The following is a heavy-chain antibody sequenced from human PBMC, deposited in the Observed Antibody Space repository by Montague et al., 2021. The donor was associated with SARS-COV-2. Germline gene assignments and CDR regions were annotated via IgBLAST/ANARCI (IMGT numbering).Heavy chain of an antibody. CDR2: IYPGDSGT. J-gene: IGHJ6*02. D-gene: IGHD6-13*01. CDR3: ARRVVAAAGYYYYYGMDV. Sequence: QPVAEVKTPGESLKISCKGSGYSFTRYWIAWVRQAPGRGLERMGIIYPGDSGTRYSPSFQGQVTISADKSISTAYLQWSSLKASDTAMYYCARRVVAAAGYYYYYGMDVGGQGTTVTVSS. V-gene: IGHV5-51*01. CDR1: GYSFTRYW.